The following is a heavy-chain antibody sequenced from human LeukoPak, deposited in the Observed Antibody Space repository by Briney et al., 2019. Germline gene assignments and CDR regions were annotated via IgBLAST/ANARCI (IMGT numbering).Heavy chain of an antibody. CDR2: ITGGGGGT. V-gene: IGHV3-23*01. J-gene: IGHJ4*02. Sequence: GRSLRLSCAASGFTFSTYAMSWVRQAPGKGLEWVSGITGGGGGTSYADSVKGRFTISRDNSKNTLYLQMNSLRAEDTAVYYCAKDKGAVTGTFDYWGQGTLVTVSS. CDR3: AKDKGAVTGTFDY. D-gene: IGHD1-14*01. CDR1: GFTFSTYA.